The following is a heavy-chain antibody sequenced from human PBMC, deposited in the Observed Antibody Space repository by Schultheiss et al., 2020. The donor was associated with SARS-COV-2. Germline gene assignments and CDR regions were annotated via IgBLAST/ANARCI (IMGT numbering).Heavy chain of an antibody. Sequence: GGSLRLSCAASGFTFSSYWMSWVRQAPGKGLEWVAVISYDGSNKYYADSVKGRFTISRDNSKNTLYLQMNSLRAEDTAVYYCAKDMLDYDSSGYYDYYYYGMDVWGQGTTVTVSS. D-gene: IGHD3-22*01. CDR2: ISYDGSNK. V-gene: IGHV3-30*14. CDR3: AKDMLDYDSSGYYDYYYYGMDV. CDR1: GFTFSSYW. J-gene: IGHJ6*02.